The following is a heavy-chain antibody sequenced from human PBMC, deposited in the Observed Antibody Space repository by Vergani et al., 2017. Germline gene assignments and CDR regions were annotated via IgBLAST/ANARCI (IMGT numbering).Heavy chain of an antibody. D-gene: IGHD4-17*01. Sequence: EVQLVQSGAEVKKPGATMKISCKVSGYTFTDHYMHWLKQAPGKGLEWMGLVDPEDGETIYAEKFKGRVTIAADTSTDTAHLELSSLRSEDTAVYYCATPRTVSTGGMEGWGQGTTVIV. CDR2: VDPEDGET. CDR3: ATPRTVSTGGMEG. J-gene: IGHJ6*02. CDR1: GYTFTDHY. V-gene: IGHV1-69-2*01.